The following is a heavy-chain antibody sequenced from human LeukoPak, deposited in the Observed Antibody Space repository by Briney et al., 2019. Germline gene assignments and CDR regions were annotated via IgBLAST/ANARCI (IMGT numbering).Heavy chain of an antibody. V-gene: IGHV1-69*05. D-gene: IGHD6-19*01. J-gene: IGHJ6*03. CDR2: IIPIFGTA. CDR3: ARARAVAGPGDYYYYMDV. CDR1: GGTFSSYA. Sequence: SVKVSCKASGGTFSSYAISWVRQAPGQGLEWMGGIIPIFGTANYAQKFQGRVTITTDESTSTAYMELSSLRSEDTAVYYCARARAVAGPGDYYYYMDVWGKGTTVTVSS.